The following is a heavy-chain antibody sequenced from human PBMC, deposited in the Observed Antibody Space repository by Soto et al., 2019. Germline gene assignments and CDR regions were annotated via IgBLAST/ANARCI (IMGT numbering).Heavy chain of an antibody. CDR2: IYYSGST. D-gene: IGHD2-2*01. Sequence: QVQLQESGPGLVKPSETLSLTCTVSGGSISSYYWSWIRQPPGKGLEWIGYIYYSGSTNYNPSPKSRVTISVDTSKNQFSLKLSSVTAADTAVYYCARSQDIVVVPAAMWWFDPWGQGTLVTVSS. J-gene: IGHJ5*02. V-gene: IGHV4-59*01. CDR3: ARSQDIVVVPAAMWWFDP. CDR1: GGSISSYY.